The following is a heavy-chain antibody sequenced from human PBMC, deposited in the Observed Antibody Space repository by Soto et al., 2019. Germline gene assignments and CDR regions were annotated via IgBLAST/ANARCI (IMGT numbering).Heavy chain of an antibody. CDR3: IYRRASWDYHGLDV. CDR1: GFSLTTGGVG. CDR2: IYWNDDR. J-gene: IGHJ6*02. D-gene: IGHD2-21*01. Sequence: QFTLKESGPTLVKPTQTLTLTCTFSGFSLTTGGVGVGWIRQPPGRSLEWLAVIYWNDDRRRSPSLENRLTITKDTSKNQLVLTMTNMDPVDTATYYCIYRRASWDYHGLDVWGQGTPVTVSS. V-gene: IGHV2-5*01.